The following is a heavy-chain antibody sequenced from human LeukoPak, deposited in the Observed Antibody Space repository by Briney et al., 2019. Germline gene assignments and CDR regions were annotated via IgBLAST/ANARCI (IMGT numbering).Heavy chain of an antibody. CDR1: GFTFEVYG. Sequence: GGSLRLFCAASGFTFEVYGMSGGPQAPGKGLEGGSGINWNGGSTGYADSVKGRFTVSRDNAKNSLYLQMNSLRAEDTALYYCARRFERWLLPDHWGQGTMVTVSS. CDR2: INWNGGST. J-gene: IGHJ3*01. V-gene: IGHV3-20*04. CDR3: ARRFERWLLPDH. D-gene: IGHD5-24*01.